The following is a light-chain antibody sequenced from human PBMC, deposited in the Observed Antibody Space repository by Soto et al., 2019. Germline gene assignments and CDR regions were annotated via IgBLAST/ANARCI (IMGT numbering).Light chain of an antibody. CDR3: QHYGSSPPMYT. V-gene: IGKV3-20*01. CDR1: QSVSTTY. Sequence: EIVLTQSPGTLSLSPGERATLSCRASQSVSTTYLGWYQQKPGQAPRLLVYGTSRRATGIPDRFSGSGSGTDFTLTISSLEPEDFAVYYCQHYGSSPPMYTFGQGTKLESK. CDR2: GTS. J-gene: IGKJ2*01.